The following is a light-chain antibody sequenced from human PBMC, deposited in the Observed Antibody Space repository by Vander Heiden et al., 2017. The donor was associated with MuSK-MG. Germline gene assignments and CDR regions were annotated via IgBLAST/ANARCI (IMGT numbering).Light chain of an antibody. CDR2: SAS. CDR3: QQYNNWPLT. CDR1: QSVGTN. J-gene: IGKJ5*01. V-gene: IGKV3-15*01. Sequence: EIVMTQSPATLSVSPGERAALSCRASQSVGTNLAWYQLKPGQAPRLVIFSASTRATGIPARFSGSGSGTEFTLTVSSLQSEDFAVYSCQQYNNWPLTFGQGTRLEIK.